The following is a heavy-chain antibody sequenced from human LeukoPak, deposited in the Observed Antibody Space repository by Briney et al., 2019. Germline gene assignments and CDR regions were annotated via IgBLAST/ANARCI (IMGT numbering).Heavy chain of an antibody. D-gene: IGHD2-15*01. Sequence: PSETLSLTCAVYGGSFSGYYWSWIRQPPGKGLEWIGEINHSGSTNYNPSLKSRVTISVDTSKNQFSLKLSSVTAADTAVYYCARVPPDIVVVVAATSGWFDPWGQGTLVTVSS. CDR2: INHSGST. J-gene: IGHJ5*02. CDR1: GGSFSGYY. V-gene: IGHV4-34*01. CDR3: ARVPPDIVVVVAATSGWFDP.